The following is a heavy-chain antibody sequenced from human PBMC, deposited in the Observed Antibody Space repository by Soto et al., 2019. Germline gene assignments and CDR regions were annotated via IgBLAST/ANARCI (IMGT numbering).Heavy chain of an antibody. CDR3: AKPAQGCSTSCYGGWFGS. J-gene: IGHJ5*01. CDR1: GFTFDTFA. Sequence: LRLSCAASGFTFDTFAMSWVRQTPQRGLEWVSAISASGTGTLYTDSVKGRFTISRDDSKNTVYLQMNSLRAEDSAVYYCAKPAQGCSTSCYGGWFGSWGPGSLDTVSS. V-gene: IGHV3-23*01. D-gene: IGHD2-2*01. CDR2: ISASGTGT.